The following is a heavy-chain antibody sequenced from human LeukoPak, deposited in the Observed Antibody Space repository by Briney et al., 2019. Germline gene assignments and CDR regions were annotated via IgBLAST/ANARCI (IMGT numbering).Heavy chain of an antibody. CDR3: AKDGGGYTQWLYYYYYGMDV. V-gene: IGHV3-48*01. CDR1: GFTFSVYS. D-gene: IGHD5-12*01. CDR2: ISSSSNTI. Sequence: PGGSLRLSCAASGFTFSVYSMDWVRQAPGKGLEWVSYISSSSNTIYYADSVKGRFTISRDNAKNSLYLQMNSLRAEDTAVYYCAKDGGGYTQWLYYYYYGMDVWGQGTTVTVSS. J-gene: IGHJ6*02.